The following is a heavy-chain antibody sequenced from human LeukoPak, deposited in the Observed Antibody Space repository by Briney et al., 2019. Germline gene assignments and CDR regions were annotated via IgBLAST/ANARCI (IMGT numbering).Heavy chain of an antibody. D-gene: IGHD5-18*01. CDR2: IYYSGST. CDR3: ASTDGYSYGYQADYYYYYYMDV. CDR1: GGSISSYY. V-gene: IGHV4-59*01. J-gene: IGHJ6*03. Sequence: SETLSLTCTVSGGSISSYYWSWIRQPPGKGLEWIGYIYYSGSTNYNPSLKSRVTISVDTSKNQFSLKLSSVTAADTAVYYRASTDGYSYGYQADYYYYYYMDVWGKGTTVTVSS.